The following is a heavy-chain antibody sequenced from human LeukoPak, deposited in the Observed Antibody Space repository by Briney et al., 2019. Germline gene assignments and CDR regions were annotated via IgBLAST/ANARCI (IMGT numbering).Heavy chain of an antibody. CDR2: INPSGGST. CDR1: GYTFTSYY. CDR3: ARDYYDSSGSYYFDY. Sequence: ASVKVSCKTSGYTFTSYYMHWVRQAPGQGLEWMGIINPSGGSTSYAQKFQGRVTMTRDTSTSTVYMELSSLRSEDTAVYYCARDYYDSSGSYYFDYWGQGTLVTVSS. V-gene: IGHV1-46*01. J-gene: IGHJ4*02. D-gene: IGHD3-22*01.